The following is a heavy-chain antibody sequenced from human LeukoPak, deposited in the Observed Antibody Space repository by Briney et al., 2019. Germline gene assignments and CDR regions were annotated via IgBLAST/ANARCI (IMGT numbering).Heavy chain of an antibody. CDR2: ISYDGSNK. CDR1: GFTFSSYA. J-gene: IGHJ4*02. D-gene: IGHD2-2*01. CDR3: ARGAAATIDY. V-gene: IGHV3-30*04. Sequence: GRSLRLSCAASGFTFSSYAMHWVRQAPGKRLEWVAVISYDGSNKYYADSVKGRFTISRDNSKNTLYLQMNSLRPEDTAVYYCARGAAATIDYWGQGTLVTVSS.